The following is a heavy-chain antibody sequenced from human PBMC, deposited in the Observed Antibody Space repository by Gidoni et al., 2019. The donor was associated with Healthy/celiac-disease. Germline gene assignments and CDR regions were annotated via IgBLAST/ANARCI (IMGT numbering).Heavy chain of an antibody. Sequence: QVQLQESGPGLVKPSETLSLTCPVSGGSISSYYWSWIRQPPGKGLEWIGYIYYRGSTNYNPSLKSRVTISVDTSKNQFSLKLSSVTAADTAVYYCARSDYDFWSGYYYFDYWGQGTLVTVSS. V-gene: IGHV4-59*01. CDR1: GGSISSYY. CDR2: IYYRGST. CDR3: ARSDYDFWSGYYYFDY. J-gene: IGHJ4*02. D-gene: IGHD3-3*01.